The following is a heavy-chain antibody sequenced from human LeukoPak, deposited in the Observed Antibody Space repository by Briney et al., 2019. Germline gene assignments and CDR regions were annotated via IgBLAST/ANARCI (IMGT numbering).Heavy chain of an antibody. CDR2: IYYSGST. D-gene: IGHD4-17*01. J-gene: IGHJ3*02. CDR3: AESEGDYASLGAFDI. Sequence: SETLSLTCTVSGGSISSGDYYWSWIRQPPGKGLEWIGYIYYSGSTYYNPSLKGRVTISVDTSKDQFSLKLSSVTAADTAVYYCAESEGDYASLGAFDIWGQGTMVTVSS. V-gene: IGHV4-30-4*01. CDR1: GGSISSGDYY.